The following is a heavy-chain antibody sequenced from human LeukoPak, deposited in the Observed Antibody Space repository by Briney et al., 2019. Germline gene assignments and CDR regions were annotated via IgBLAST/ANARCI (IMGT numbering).Heavy chain of an antibody. J-gene: IGHJ4*02. Sequence: SQTLSLTCTVSGGSISSGSYYWSWIRQPAGKGLEWIGRIYTSGSTNYNPSLKSRVTMSVDTSKNQFSLKLSSVTAADTAVYYCARVDSSGWSSFDYWGQGTLVTVSS. V-gene: IGHV4-61*02. CDR3: ARVDSSGWSSFDY. D-gene: IGHD6-19*01. CDR2: IYTSGST. CDR1: GGSISSGSYY.